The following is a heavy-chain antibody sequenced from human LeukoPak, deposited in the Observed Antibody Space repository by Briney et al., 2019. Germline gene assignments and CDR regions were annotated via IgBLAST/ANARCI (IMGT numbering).Heavy chain of an antibody. CDR1: GYTFTTYW. CDR3: ARAPIPIAARPGSFYYYYMDV. Sequence: ASVKVSCKASGYTFTTYWLHWLRQAPGQRLEWMGWINPKNGDTNYAQKFQGRVTMTRDTSISTAYMELSSLRSDDTALYFCARAPIPIAARPGSFYYYYMDVWGKGTTVTVSS. V-gene: IGHV1-2*02. D-gene: IGHD6-6*01. CDR2: INPKNGDT. J-gene: IGHJ6*03.